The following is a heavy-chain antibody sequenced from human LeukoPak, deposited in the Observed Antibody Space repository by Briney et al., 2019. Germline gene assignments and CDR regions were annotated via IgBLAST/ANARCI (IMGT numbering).Heavy chain of an antibody. CDR3: ARAPVAPDYYYYYYMDV. V-gene: IGHV3-30-3*01. D-gene: IGHD4-23*01. Sequence: GGSLRLSCAASGFTFSSYAMHWVRQAPGKGLEWVAVISYDGSNKYHADSVKGRFTISRDNSKNTLYLQMNSLRAEDTAVYYCARAPVAPDYYYYYYMDVWGKGTTVTVSS. J-gene: IGHJ6*03. CDR2: ISYDGSNK. CDR1: GFTFSSYA.